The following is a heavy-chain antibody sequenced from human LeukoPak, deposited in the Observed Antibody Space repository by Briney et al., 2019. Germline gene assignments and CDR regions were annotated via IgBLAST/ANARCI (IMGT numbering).Heavy chain of an antibody. CDR2: IKPDGSEK. CDR3: ARDTVGVTDY. CDR1: GFIFSTYW. V-gene: IGHV3-7*01. J-gene: IGHJ4*02. Sequence: GGSLRLSCAASGFIFSTYWMMWARQAPGKGLEWVTNIKPDGSEKYYVDSVKGRFTISRDNAKNSLFLQMNSLRAEDTALYYCARDTVGVTDYWGQGTLVTVSS. D-gene: IGHD1-26*01.